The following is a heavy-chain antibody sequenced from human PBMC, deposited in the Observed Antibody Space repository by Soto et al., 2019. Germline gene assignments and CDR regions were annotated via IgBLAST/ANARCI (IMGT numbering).Heavy chain of an antibody. CDR3: ARAGITGPNSLVDY. V-gene: IGHV4-31*03. J-gene: IGHJ4*02. D-gene: IGHD3-16*01. CDR1: GGSISSGGYY. Sequence: QVQLQESGPGLVKPSQTLSLTCTVSGGSISSGGYYWSWIRQHPGTGLEWIGYIYYSGSTYYNPSLKSRVTISVDTSKNQFSLKLSSVTAADTAVYYCARAGITGPNSLVDYWGQGTLVTVSS. CDR2: IYYSGST.